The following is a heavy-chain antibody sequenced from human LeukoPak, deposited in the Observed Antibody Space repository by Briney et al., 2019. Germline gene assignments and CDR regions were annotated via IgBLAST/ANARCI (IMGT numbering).Heavy chain of an antibody. V-gene: IGHV7-4-1*02. CDR1: GYTFTRYA. J-gene: IGHJ4*02. D-gene: IGHD6-19*01. CDR3: AIDQPVAGVSNFDS. CDR2: INPNTGNP. Sequence: GASVKVSCKASGYTFTRYAMNWLRQAPGQGLEWMGWINPNTGNPTYAQAFTGRFVFSLDTSVSTAYLQISSLNTEDTAVYYCAIDQPVAGVSNFDSWGQGTPVTVSS.